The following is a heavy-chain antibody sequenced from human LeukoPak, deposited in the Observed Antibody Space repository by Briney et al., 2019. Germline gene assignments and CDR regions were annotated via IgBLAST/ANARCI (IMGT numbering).Heavy chain of an antibody. CDR3: ARDKAVAGYFDY. V-gene: IGHV3-30-3*01. Sequence: PGGSLRLSCAASGFTFSSYAMHWVRQAPGKGLEWVAVISHDGGNKYYADLKGRFTISRDNSKNTLYLQMNSLRAEDTAVYYCARDKAVAGYFDYWGQGTLVTVSS. CDR1: GFTFSSYA. CDR2: ISHDGGNK. J-gene: IGHJ4*02. D-gene: IGHD6-19*01.